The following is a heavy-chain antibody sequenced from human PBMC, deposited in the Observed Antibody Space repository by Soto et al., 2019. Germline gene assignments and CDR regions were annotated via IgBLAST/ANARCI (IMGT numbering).Heavy chain of an antibody. CDR1: GGSISSGGYY. Sequence: SETLSLTCTVSGGSISSGGYYWSWIRQHPGKGLEWIGYIYYSGSTYYNPSLKSRVTISVDTSKNQFSLKLSSVTAADTAVYYCARAVGGTDFWSGYSRYYYYGMDVWGQGTTVTVSS. V-gene: IGHV4-31*03. CDR2: IYYSGST. CDR3: ARAVGGTDFWSGYSRYYYYGMDV. J-gene: IGHJ6*02. D-gene: IGHD3-3*01.